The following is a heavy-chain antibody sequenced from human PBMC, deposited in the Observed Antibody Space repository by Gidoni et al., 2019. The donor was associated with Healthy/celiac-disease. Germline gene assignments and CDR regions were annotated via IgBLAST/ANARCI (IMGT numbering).Heavy chain of an antibody. V-gene: IGHV4-59*01. Sequence: VQLQESGPRLVKPSETLSLTCTVSGRSISSYYWSWIRQPPGKGLEWIGYIYYSGSTNYNPSLKSRVTISVDTSKNQFSLKLSSVTAADTAVYYCARDNSYGKFFDYWGQGTLVTVSS. CDR2: IYYSGST. J-gene: IGHJ4*02. CDR3: ARDNSYGKFFDY. D-gene: IGHD5-18*01. CDR1: GRSISSYY.